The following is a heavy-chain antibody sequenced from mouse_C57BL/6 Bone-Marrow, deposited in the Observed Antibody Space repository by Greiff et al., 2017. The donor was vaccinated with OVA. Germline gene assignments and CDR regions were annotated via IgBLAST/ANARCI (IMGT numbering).Heavy chain of an antibody. D-gene: IGHD5-5*01. V-gene: IGHV5-17*01. J-gene: IGHJ4*01. CDR2: ISSGSSTI. CDR3: ARLPY. Sequence: EVKLMESGGGLVKPGGSLKLSCAASGFTFSDYGMHWVRQAPEKGLEWVAYISSGSSTIYYADTVKGRFTISRDNAKNPLFLQMTSLRSEDTAMYYCARLPYWGQGTSVTVSS. CDR1: GFTFSDYG.